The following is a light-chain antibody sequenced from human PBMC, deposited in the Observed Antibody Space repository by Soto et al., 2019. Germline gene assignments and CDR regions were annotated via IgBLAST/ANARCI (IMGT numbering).Light chain of an antibody. V-gene: IGLV2-14*01. J-gene: IGLJ3*02. Sequence: QSALTQPASVSGSPGQSITISCTGTSSDVGGYNYVSWYQQHPGKVPKLMIYEVNNRPSGVSNRFSGSKSGNTASLTISGLQAGDEADYYCSSYTSSSTQVLGGGTKVTVL. CDR3: SSYTSSSTQV. CDR2: EVN. CDR1: SSDVGGYNY.